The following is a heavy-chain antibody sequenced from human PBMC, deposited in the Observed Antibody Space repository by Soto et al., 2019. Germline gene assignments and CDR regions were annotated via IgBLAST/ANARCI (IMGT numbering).Heavy chain of an antibody. D-gene: IGHD3-22*01. Sequence: GGSLRLSCAASGFTFSSYAMSWVRQAPGKGREWVSAISGSGGSTYYADSVKGRFTISRDNSKNTLYLQMNSLRAEYTAVYYCANYDSSGYLYYWGQGTLVTVSS. CDR2: ISGSGGST. CDR1: GFTFSSYA. V-gene: IGHV3-23*01. J-gene: IGHJ4*02. CDR3: ANYDSSGYLYY.